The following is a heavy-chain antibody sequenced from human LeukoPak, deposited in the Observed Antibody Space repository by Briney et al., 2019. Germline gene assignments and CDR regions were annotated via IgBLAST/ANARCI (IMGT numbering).Heavy chain of an antibody. CDR1: GFTLSTYA. J-gene: IGHJ4*02. Sequence: GGSLRLSCAASGFTLSTYAMSWVRQTPGKGLEWVAATSSSDAGTYHADSEKGRFTISRDNSKNTLYLQMNSLRAEDTAVYYCAKASVKGGLDYWGQGTLVTVSS. CDR3: AKASVKGGLDY. CDR2: TSSSDAGT. V-gene: IGHV3-23*01. D-gene: IGHD4-11*01.